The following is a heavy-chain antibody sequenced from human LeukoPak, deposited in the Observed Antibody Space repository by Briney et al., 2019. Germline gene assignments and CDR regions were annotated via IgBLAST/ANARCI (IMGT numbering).Heavy chain of an antibody. CDR3: ARVRIAAFDY. Sequence: PSETLSLTCAVSGGSISSNSYYWSWIRQPPGKGLDWIGYIYHSGSTNYNRSLKSRVTISVDTSKNQFSLKVYSVTAADTAVYYCARVRIAAFDYWGQGTLVTVSS. CDR1: GGSISSNSYY. CDR2: IYHSGST. J-gene: IGHJ4*02. D-gene: IGHD6-6*01. V-gene: IGHV4-61*01.